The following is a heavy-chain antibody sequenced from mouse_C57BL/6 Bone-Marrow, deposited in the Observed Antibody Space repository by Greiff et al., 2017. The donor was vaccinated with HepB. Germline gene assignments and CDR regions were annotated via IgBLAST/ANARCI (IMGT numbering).Heavy chain of an antibody. V-gene: IGHV1-64*01. CDR2: IHPNSGST. CDR3: ARRDTVVARYWYFDV. CDR1: GYTFTSYW. D-gene: IGHD1-1*01. Sequence: QVQLQQPGAELVKPGASVKLSCKASGYTFTSYWMHWVKQRPGQGLEWIGMIHPNSGSTNYNEKFKSKATLTVDKSSSTAYMQLSSLTSEDSAVYFCARRDTVVARYWYFDVWGTGTTVTVSS. J-gene: IGHJ1*03.